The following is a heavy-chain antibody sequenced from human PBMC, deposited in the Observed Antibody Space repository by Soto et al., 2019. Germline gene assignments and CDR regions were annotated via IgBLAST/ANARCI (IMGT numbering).Heavy chain of an antibody. CDR3: ARVIVAVAGTVDY. CDR2: INHSGST. CDR1: GGSFSGYY. D-gene: IGHD6-19*01. V-gene: IGHV4-34*01. Sequence: QVQLQQWGAGLLKPSETLSLTCAVYGGSFSGYYWSWIRQPPGKGLEWIGEINHSGSTNYNPSLKSRVTISVDTSKNQFSLKLSSVTAADTAVYYCARVIVAVAGTVDYWGQGTLVTVSS. J-gene: IGHJ4*02.